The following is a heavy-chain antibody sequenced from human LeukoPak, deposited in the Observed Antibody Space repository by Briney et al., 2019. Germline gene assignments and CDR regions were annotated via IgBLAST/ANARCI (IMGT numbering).Heavy chain of an antibody. J-gene: IGHJ4*02. CDR3: AREDNSHFVY. Sequence: PEALSLTSAVSVGSISSYYWSWVRPPPGTRLEWRGYIYYSGSTNYNPSLKSRVTISVDPSKNQFSLKLSSVTASDTAVYYCAREDNSHFVYWGQGTLVTVSS. CDR1: VGSISSYY. D-gene: IGHD2-15*01. V-gene: IGHV4-59*01. CDR2: IYYSGST.